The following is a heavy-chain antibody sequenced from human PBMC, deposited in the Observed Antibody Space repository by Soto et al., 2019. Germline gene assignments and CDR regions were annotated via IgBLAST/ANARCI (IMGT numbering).Heavy chain of an antibody. V-gene: IGHV3-23*01. CDR3: AAAPHMRVFDY. CDR2: ISGSGGST. J-gene: IGHJ4*02. CDR1: GFSFSSYA. D-gene: IGHD2-2*01. Sequence: PGGSLRLSCAASGFSFSSYAMTWVRQAPGKGLEWVSAISGSGGSTYYADSVKGRFTISRDNSKNTLYLQMNSLRAEDTAIYYCAAAPHMRVFDYWGQGTLVTVSS.